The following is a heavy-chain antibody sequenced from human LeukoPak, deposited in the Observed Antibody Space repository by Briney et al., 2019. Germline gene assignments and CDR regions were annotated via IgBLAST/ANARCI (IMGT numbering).Heavy chain of an antibody. Sequence: QPGGSLRLSCAASGFTFSSYWMSWVRQAPGKGLEWVANIKQDGSKKYYVDSVKGRFTISRDNAKNSLYLQMNSLRAEDTAVYYCARDTGSAYIPGPYYFDYWGQGTLVTVSS. V-gene: IGHV3-7*01. CDR3: ARDTGSAYIPGPYYFDY. CDR1: GFTFSSYW. D-gene: IGHD3-16*01. CDR2: IKQDGSKK. J-gene: IGHJ4*02.